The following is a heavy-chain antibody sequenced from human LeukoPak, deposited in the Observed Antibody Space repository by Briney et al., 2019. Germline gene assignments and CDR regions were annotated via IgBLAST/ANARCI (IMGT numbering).Heavy chain of an antibody. D-gene: IGHD3-16*02. CDR2: MNPNSGNT. V-gene: IGHV1-8*01. J-gene: IGHJ5*02. Sequence: GASVKVSCKASGYTFTSYDINWVRQATGQGLEWMGWMNPNSGNTGYAQKFQGRVTMTRNTSISTAYMELSSLRSEDTAVYYCARGGQGTLYDYVWGSYLREHWFDPWGQGTLVTVSS. CDR3: ARGGQGTLYDYVWGSYLREHWFDP. CDR1: GYTFTSYD.